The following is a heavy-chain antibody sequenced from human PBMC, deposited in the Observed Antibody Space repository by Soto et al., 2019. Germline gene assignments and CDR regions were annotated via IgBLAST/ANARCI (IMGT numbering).Heavy chain of an antibody. Sequence: GGSLRLSCAASEFTFSSYAMNWVRQAPGKGLEWVSVISGGGGTTYYADSVKGRFRISRDNSKNTLYLQMNSLRVEDTAVYYCAKGKVAYDNSGLQYFYYFPMNVWGQGTTVTVSS. CDR3: AKGKVAYDNSGLQYFYYFPMNV. CDR2: ISGGGGTT. D-gene: IGHD3-22*01. J-gene: IGHJ6*02. V-gene: IGHV3-23*01. CDR1: EFTFSSYA.